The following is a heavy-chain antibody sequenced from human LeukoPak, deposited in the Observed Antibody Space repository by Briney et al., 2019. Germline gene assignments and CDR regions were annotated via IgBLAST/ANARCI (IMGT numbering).Heavy chain of an antibody. CDR1: GGSISSYY. Sequence: SETLSLTCTVSGGSISSYYWSWIRQAPGKGLEWIGYIYYNGGTNYNPFLKSRVTMSVDTSKNQFSLKLTSVTAADTAVYYCARHVSTMVRGDIFDYWGQGTLVTVSS. J-gene: IGHJ4*02. V-gene: IGHV4-59*08. CDR2: IYYNGGT. CDR3: ARHVSTMVRGDIFDY. D-gene: IGHD3-10*01.